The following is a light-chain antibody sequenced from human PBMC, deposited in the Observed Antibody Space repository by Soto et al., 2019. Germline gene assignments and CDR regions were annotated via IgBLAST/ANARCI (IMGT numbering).Light chain of an antibody. CDR3: SLYTSISTYV. Sequence: QSALTQPASVSGSPGQSINISCTGTSSDVGGYNFVSWYQQHPDKAPKLMIYDVTNRPSGVSNRFSGSKSGNTASLTISGLQAEDEADYYCSLYTSISTYVFGTGTKLTVL. J-gene: IGLJ1*01. CDR1: SSDVGGYNF. CDR2: DVT. V-gene: IGLV2-14*01.